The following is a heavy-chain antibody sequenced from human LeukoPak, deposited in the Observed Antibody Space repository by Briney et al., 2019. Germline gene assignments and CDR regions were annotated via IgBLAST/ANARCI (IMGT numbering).Heavy chain of an antibody. V-gene: IGHV1-18*01. Sequence: ASVKVSCKASGYTFTSYGISWVRQAPGQGPEWMGWISAYNGNTNYAQKLQGRVTMTTDTSTSTVYMELSSLRSEDTAVYYCARDQLQTFWGLQGYYYDSSGYYPLDYWGQGTLVTVSS. J-gene: IGHJ4*02. CDR2: ISAYNGNT. CDR3: ARDQLQTFWGLQGYYYDSSGYYPLDY. D-gene: IGHD3-22*01. CDR1: GYTFTSYG.